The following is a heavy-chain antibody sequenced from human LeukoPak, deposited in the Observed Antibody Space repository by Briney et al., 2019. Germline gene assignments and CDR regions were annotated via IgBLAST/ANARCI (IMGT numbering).Heavy chain of an antibody. CDR2: IWYDGRNK. V-gene: IGHV3-33*01. CDR3: ARALFNYDSSGLSY. Sequence: PGGSLRLSCAASGFTFSSYGMHWVRQAPGKGLEWVALIWYDGRNKYYADSVKGRFTISRDNSKNTLYLQMNSLRAEDTAVYYCARALFNYDSSGLSYWGQGTLVTVSS. CDR1: GFTFSSYG. D-gene: IGHD3-22*01. J-gene: IGHJ4*02.